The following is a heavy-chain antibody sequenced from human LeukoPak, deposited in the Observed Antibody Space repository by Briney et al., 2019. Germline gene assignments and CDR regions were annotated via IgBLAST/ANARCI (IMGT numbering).Heavy chain of an antibody. CDR2: INTDGRST. J-gene: IGHJ4*02. D-gene: IGHD1-26*01. CDR3: TRDLSGGNSLGPDY. CDR1: VFTSSNYW. Sequence: GGSLRLSCAASVFTSSNYWMHSVRQPPRKGLGWVSRINTDGRSTSDADSVKGRFTISRDNAKNRLYLQMNSLRGEDTAVYYCTRDLSGGNSLGPDYWGQGTLVSVSS. V-gene: IGHV3-74*01.